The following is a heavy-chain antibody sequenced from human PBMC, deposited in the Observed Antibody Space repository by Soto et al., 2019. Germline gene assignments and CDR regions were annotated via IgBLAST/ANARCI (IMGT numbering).Heavy chain of an antibody. CDR2: VSGNNGAS. CDR1: GYTSADFG. CDR3: VRDQKYFRVNGNWFDS. Sequence: GGLVKLSCKASGYTSADFGISWVRQAPGQGLEWMGWVSGNNGASNPAPKVQGRITMTLDTSTGVSYMALRSLRSDDTAIYYCVRDQKYFRVNGNWFDSWGQGTLVTVSS. V-gene: IGHV1-18*04. J-gene: IGHJ5*01. D-gene: IGHD2-2*01.